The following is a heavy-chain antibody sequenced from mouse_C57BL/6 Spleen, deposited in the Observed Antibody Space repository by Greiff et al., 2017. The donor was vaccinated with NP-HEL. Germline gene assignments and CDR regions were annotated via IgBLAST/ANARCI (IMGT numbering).Heavy chain of an antibody. V-gene: IGHV1-69*01. J-gene: IGHJ4*01. CDR2: IDPSDSYT. D-gene: IGHD4-1*01. CDR3: ARIGTGAMDY. Sequence: QVQLQQPGAELVMPGASVKLSCKASGYTFTSYWMHWVKQRPGQGLEWIGEIDPSDSYTNYNQKFKGKSTLTVDKSSSTASMHLSSLTSEDSAVYYCARIGTGAMDYWGQGTSVTVSS. CDR1: GYTFTSYW.